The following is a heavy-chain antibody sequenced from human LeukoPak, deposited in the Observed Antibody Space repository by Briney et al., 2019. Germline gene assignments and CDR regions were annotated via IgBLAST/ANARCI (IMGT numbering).Heavy chain of an antibody. D-gene: IGHD6-13*01. Sequence: SETLSLTCTVSGGSISSYYWSWIRQPPGKGLEWIGSIYYSGSTYYNPSLKSRVTISVDTSKNQFSLKLSSVTAADTAVYYCASTHGTFEVRYWGQGTLVTVSS. CDR1: GGSISSYY. V-gene: IGHV4-59*05. CDR2: IYYSGST. J-gene: IGHJ4*02. CDR3: ASTHGTFEVRY.